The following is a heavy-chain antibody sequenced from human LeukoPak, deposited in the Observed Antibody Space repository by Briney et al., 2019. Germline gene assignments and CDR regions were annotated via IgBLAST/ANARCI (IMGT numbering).Heavy chain of an antibody. CDR2: INHSGST. D-gene: IGHD2-15*01. V-gene: IGHV4-34*01. J-gene: IGHJ4*02. CDR3: ARAAAYIDY. CDR1: GGSFSGYY. Sequence: SETLSLTCAVYGGSFSGYYWSWIRQPPGKGLEWIGEINHSGSTNYNPSLKSRVTISVDTSKNQFSLKLSSVTAADTAVYYCARAAAYIDYWGQGTLVTVSS.